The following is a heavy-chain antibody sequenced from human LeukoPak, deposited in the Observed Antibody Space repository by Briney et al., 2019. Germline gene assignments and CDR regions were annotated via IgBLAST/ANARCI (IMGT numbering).Heavy chain of an antibody. CDR1: GGTFSNYA. J-gene: IGHJ4*02. V-gene: IGHV1-69*04. Sequence: SVKVSCKASGGTFSNYAISGVRQAPGQGLEWMGRIIFILGIAKYAQKFQGRVTITADKSTSTAYMDLSSLRSDDTAVYYCARVYCGGACGSVDYWGQGTLVTVSS. D-gene: IGHD2-21*01. CDR3: ARVYCGGACGSVDY. CDR2: IIFILGIA.